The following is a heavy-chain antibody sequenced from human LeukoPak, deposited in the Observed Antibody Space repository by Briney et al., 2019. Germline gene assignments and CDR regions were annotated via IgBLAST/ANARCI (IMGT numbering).Heavy chain of an antibody. V-gene: IGHV3-53*01. Sequence: PGGSLRLSCAASGFTVSSNYMSWVRQAPGKGLEWVSVIYSGGSTYYADSVKHRFTISRDNTKNLLYLEMNSLRAEDTAMYFCVRDVGAVRGEVYFDYWGQGTLVTVSS. J-gene: IGHJ4*02. CDR2: IYSGGST. D-gene: IGHD3-10*01. CDR1: GFTVSSNY. CDR3: VRDVGAVRGEVYFDY.